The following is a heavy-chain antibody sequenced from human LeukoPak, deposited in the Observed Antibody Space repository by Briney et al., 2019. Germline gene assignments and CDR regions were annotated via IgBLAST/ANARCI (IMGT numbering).Heavy chain of an antibody. V-gene: IGHV3-23*01. D-gene: IGHD1-26*01. CDR3: AKVVVGAINYFDY. J-gene: IGHJ4*02. CDR1: GFTFSSYA. CDR2: ISGSGGST. Sequence: GGSLRLSCAASGFTFSSYAMSWVRQAPGKGLEWVSDISGSGGSTYYADSVKGRFTISRDNSKNTLYLQMNSLRAEDTAVYYCAKVVVGAINYFDYWGQGTLVTVSS.